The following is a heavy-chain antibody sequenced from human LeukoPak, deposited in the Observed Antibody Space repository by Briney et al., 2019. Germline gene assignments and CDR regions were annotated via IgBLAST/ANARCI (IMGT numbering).Heavy chain of an antibody. CDR3: AREYSSSLGDY. D-gene: IGHD6-6*01. CDR1: GFTFSSYS. Sequence: GGSLRLSCAASGFTFSSYSMNWVRQAPGKGLEWVSSISSSSSYIYYAYSVKGRFTISRDNAKNSLYLQMNSLRAEDTAVYYCAREYSSSLGDYWGQGTLVTVSS. CDR2: ISSSSSYI. J-gene: IGHJ4*02. V-gene: IGHV3-21*01.